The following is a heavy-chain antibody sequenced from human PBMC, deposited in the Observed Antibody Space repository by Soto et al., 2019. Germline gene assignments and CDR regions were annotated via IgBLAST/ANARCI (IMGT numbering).Heavy chain of an antibody. CDR2: ISGSDDST. D-gene: IGHD6-19*01. Sequence: GSLRLSCSASGFTFSSYAMGWVRQAPGKGLEWVSAISGSDDSTDYADSVKGRFTISRDYSKSTLYLQMSGLGAEDTAVYYCAKAGAGAGTYDAFDIWGQGTMVTVSS. CDR3: AKAGAGAGTYDAFDI. J-gene: IGHJ3*02. V-gene: IGHV3-23*01. CDR1: GFTFSSYA.